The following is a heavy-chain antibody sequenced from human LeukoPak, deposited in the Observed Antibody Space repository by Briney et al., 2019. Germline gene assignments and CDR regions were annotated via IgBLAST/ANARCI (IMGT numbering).Heavy chain of an antibody. D-gene: IGHD3-10*01. Sequence: GGSLRLSCAASGXTVSSSYVSWVRQAPGKGLEWVSVVYSGGFTYYADSVKARFTISRDNSKNTLYLQMNSLRAEDTAVYYCARETPYYESGRRAFDFWGQGTVVTVSS. CDR2: VYSGGFT. J-gene: IGHJ3*01. CDR1: GXTVSSSY. CDR3: ARETPYYESGRRAFDF. V-gene: IGHV3-66*01.